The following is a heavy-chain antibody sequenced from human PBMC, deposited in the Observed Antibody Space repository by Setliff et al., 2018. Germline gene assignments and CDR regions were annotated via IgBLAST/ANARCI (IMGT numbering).Heavy chain of an antibody. J-gene: IGHJ4*02. D-gene: IGHD2-2*01. CDR2: ISSSSSTV. CDR3: ARTQVVPASTYSIDY. CDR1: GFTFSSYS. Sequence: PGGSLRLSCAASGFTFSSYSMKWVRQAPGKGLEWVSYISSSSSTVYYADSVKGRFTISRDNAKNLLYLQMNSLRAEDTAVYYCARTQVVPASTYSIDYWGQGTLVTVSS. V-gene: IGHV3-48*01.